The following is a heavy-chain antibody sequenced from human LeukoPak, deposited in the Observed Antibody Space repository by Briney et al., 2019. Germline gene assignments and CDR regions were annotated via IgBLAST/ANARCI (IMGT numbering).Heavy chain of an antibody. CDR2: INPSGGST. CDR1: GYTFTGYY. CDR3: ASATVTSYFDY. Sequence: GASVKVSCKASGYTFTGYYMHWVRQAPGQGLEWMGIINPSGGSTSYAQKFQGRVTMTRDTSTSTVYMELSSLRSEDTAVYYCASATVTSYFDYWGQGTLVTVSS. V-gene: IGHV1-46*01. J-gene: IGHJ4*02. D-gene: IGHD4-17*01.